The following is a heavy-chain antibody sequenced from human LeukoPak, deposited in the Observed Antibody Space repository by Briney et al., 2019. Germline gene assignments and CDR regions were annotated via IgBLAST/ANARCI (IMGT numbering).Heavy chain of an antibody. D-gene: IGHD2-8*02. CDR3: ARAWSRVDPFDM. CDR2: ISTSGSTK. CDR1: GFTFSSYE. V-gene: IGHV3-48*03. J-gene: IGHJ3*02. Sequence: GGSLRLSCAASGFTFSSYEMNWVRQAPGKGLEWVSYISTSGSTKYYADSVKGRFTISRDNANNSLYLEMNNLSAEDTAVYYCARAWSRVDPFDMWGQGTMVTVSS.